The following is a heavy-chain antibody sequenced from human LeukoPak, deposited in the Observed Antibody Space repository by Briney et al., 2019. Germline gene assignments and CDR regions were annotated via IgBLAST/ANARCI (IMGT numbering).Heavy chain of an antibody. CDR1: GFTVNRDY. D-gene: IGHD1-1*01. Sequence: GESLRLSCAASGFTVNRDYMSWVRQSPGKELEWASVVYTDGRTFYADSVKGRFTISRDDSKNTVFLQMNSLRAEDTAMYFCTRGSSTVSAGYNWGRGTVVIVSS. V-gene: IGHV3-53*01. CDR2: VYTDGRT. J-gene: IGHJ4*02. CDR3: TRGSSTVSAGYN.